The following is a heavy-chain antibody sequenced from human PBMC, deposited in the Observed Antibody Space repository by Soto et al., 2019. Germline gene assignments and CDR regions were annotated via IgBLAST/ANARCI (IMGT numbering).Heavy chain of an antibody. Sequence: PGETLKISCKGSGYSFTSYWSGWVRQMPGKGLEWMGIIYPGDSDTRYSPSFQGQVTISADKSISTAYLQWSSLKASDTAMYYCARRVGEWELPMEGAYYYYYYGMDVWGQGTTVTVSS. V-gene: IGHV5-51*01. J-gene: IGHJ6*02. CDR1: GYSFTSYW. CDR2: IYPGDSDT. CDR3: ARRVGEWELPMEGAYYYYYYGMDV. D-gene: IGHD1-26*01.